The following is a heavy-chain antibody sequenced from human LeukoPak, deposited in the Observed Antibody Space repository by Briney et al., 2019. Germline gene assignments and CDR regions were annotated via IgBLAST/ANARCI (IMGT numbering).Heavy chain of an antibody. CDR1: GFTFSSYS. J-gene: IGHJ3*02. D-gene: IGHD1-26*01. Sequence: GGSLRLSCAASGFTFSSYSMNWVRQAPGKGLEWVSSISSSSSYIYYADSVKGRFTISRDNAKNSLYLQMNSLRAEDTAVYYCARDQSWAPDPFDIWGQGTMVTVSS. V-gene: IGHV3-21*01. CDR2: ISSSSSYI. CDR3: ARDQSWAPDPFDI.